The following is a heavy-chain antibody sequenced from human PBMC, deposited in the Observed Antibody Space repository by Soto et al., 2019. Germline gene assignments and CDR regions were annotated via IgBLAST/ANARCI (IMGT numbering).Heavy chain of an antibody. CDR2: IYYTGST. J-gene: IGHJ4*02. D-gene: IGHD6-13*01. CDR3: ASLRSRWNIDY. Sequence: QVQLQESGPGLVKPSQTLSLTCTVSGGSISTDDHYWSWIRQPPGKGLEWIGYIYYTGSTHYNPSLNGRLFTSLATSKNHFSRQLTSVTAADTAVYYCASLRSRWNIDYWGQGTLVTVSS. V-gene: IGHV4-30-4*01. CDR1: GGSISTDDHY.